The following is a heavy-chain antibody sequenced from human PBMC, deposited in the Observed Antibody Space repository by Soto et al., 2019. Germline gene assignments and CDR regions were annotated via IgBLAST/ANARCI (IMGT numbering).Heavy chain of an antibody. J-gene: IGHJ4*02. Sequence: QVQLVESGGGVVQPGRSLRLSCAASGFTFSSYGMHWVRQAPGKGLEWVAVIWYDGSNKYYADSVKGRFTISRDNSKNTLYLQMNGLRAEDTAVYYCARDPAGGAAVSPDYWGQGTLVTVSS. CDR3: ARDPAGGAAVSPDY. CDR2: IWYDGSNK. D-gene: IGHD6-13*01. V-gene: IGHV3-33*01. CDR1: GFTFSSYG.